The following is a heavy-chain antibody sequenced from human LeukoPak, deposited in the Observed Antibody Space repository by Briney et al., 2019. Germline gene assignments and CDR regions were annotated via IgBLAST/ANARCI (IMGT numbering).Heavy chain of an antibody. CDR2: IRSSVDTT. CDR1: GHTFNTYA. J-gene: IGHJ4*02. Sequence: GGSLRLSCAASGHTFNTYARSWVPQTPGKGLEWVSGIRSSVDTTYYAASVKGRLTNSKDHSKNTLYLQMNRLRPEDPAVYYWAKEVRETAWFYFDYWGQGTLVTVSS. D-gene: IGHD3-10*01. V-gene: IGHV3-23*01. CDR3: AKEVRETAWFYFDY.